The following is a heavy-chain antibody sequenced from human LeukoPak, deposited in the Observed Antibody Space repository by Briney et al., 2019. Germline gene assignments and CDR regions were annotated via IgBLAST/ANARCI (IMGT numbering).Heavy chain of an antibody. J-gene: IGHJ1*01. CDR1: GFSFINAW. CDR3: SSLRGSSSQYFQH. CDR2: IKSKIDGGTT. Sequence: PGGSLRLSCAASGFSFINAWMIWVCQAPGKGLEWVGRIKSKIDGGTTDYAAPVKGRFTISRDDSIDTLYLQMDSLKTEDTAVYYCSSLRGSSSQYFQHWGQGTLVTVSS. V-gene: IGHV3-15*01. D-gene: IGHD6-13*01.